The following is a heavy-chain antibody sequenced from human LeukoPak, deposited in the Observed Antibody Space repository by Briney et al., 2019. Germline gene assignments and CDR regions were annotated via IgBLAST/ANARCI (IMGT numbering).Heavy chain of an antibody. J-gene: IGHJ4*02. D-gene: IGHD6-19*01. CDR1: GYSLGSGYY. V-gene: IGHV4-38-2*01. Sequence: PSETLSLTCAVSGYSLGSGYYCGCIRQPPGKGLEWIGSIYHSGSTYYNPSLKSRVTISVDTSKNQFSLKLSSVTAADTAVYYCATNYTAVSDFDSWGQGTLVTVSS. CDR3: ATNYTAVSDFDS. CDR2: IYHSGST.